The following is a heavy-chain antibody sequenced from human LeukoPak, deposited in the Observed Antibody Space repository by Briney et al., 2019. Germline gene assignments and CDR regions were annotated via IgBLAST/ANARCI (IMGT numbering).Heavy chain of an antibody. CDR2: IWYDGSNK. J-gene: IGHJ4*02. CDR1: GFTFSSCG. D-gene: IGHD3-10*01. V-gene: IGHV3-33*01. Sequence: PGGSLRLSCAASGFTFSSCGMHWLRQAPGKGLEWVAFIWYDGSNKYYADCVKGRFTISRDSSKNTVYLQMNSLRAEDTAVYYCARDPHYYSSGSYYYDYWGQGTLVTVSS. CDR3: ARDPHYYSSGSYYYDY.